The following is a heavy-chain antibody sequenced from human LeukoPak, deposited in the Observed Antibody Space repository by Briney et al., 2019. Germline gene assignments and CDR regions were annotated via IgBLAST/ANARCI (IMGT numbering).Heavy chain of an antibody. CDR2: IWSDGTNQ. J-gene: IGHJ4*02. Sequence: PGRSLRLSCAASKFTFSHYGMHWVRQAPGKGLQWVAVIWSDGTNQYYADPVKGRFTISRDNSNKMVYLQMNSLRADDTGVYYCAKDAQRGFDYSNSLEYWGQGALVIVSS. CDR1: KFTFSHYG. CDR3: AKDAQRGFDYSNSLEY. V-gene: IGHV3-33*06. D-gene: IGHD4-11*01.